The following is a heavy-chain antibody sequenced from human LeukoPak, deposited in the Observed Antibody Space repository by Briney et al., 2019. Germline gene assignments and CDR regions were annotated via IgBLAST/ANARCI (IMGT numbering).Heavy chain of an antibody. J-gene: IGHJ4*02. CDR3: AKVRSGSANWALRIFDN. D-gene: IGHD1-1*01. Sequence: GGSLRLSCAVSGFAFGSEAMSWVRQSPARGLEWVASISPGGGTTYYADYVKGRFTISRDNSNNTLYLHMNSLRAEDTVVYYCAKVRSGSANWALRIFDNWGQGTLVTVSS. CDR2: ISPGGGTT. V-gene: IGHV3-23*01. CDR1: GFAFGSEA.